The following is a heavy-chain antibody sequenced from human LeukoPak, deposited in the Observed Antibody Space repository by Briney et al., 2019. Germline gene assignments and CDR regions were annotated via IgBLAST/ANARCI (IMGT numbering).Heavy chain of an antibody. CDR3: ARDEYYDYVWGSYRYFRY. Sequence: PSETLSLTCAVYGGCLSGYYWSWLRQPPGKGLEWIGEINHSGSTNYNPSLKSRVTISVDTSKNQFSLKLSSVTAADTAVYYCARDEYYDYVWGSYRYFRYWGQGTLVTVSS. D-gene: IGHD3-16*02. J-gene: IGHJ4*02. V-gene: IGHV4-34*01. CDR2: INHSGST. CDR1: GGCLSGYY.